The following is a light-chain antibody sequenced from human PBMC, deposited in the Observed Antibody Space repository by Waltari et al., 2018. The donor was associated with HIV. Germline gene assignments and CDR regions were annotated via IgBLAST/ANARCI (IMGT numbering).Light chain of an antibody. CDR1: SSDVGSYNR. Sequence: QSALTQPPSVSGSPGQSVTISCTGTSSDVGSYNRVSWYQQPPGTAPKLMIYEVSNRPSGVPDRFSGSKSGNTASLTSSGLQAEDEADYYCSSYTSSSTFVFGGGTKLTVL. J-gene: IGLJ2*01. V-gene: IGLV2-18*02. CDR3: SSYTSSSTFV. CDR2: EVS.